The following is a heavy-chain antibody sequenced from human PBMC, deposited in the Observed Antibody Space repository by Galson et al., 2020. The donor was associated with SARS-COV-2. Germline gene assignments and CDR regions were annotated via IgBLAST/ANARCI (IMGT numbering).Heavy chain of an antibody. D-gene: IGHD5-18*01. J-gene: IGHJ2*01. CDR2: IYYSGST. CDR3: ARDQQDTAMARGWYFDL. CDR1: GGSISSGGYY. V-gene: IGHV4-31*03. Sequence: SETLSLTCTVSGGSISSGGYYWSWIRQHPGKGLEWIGYIYYSGSTYYNPSLKSRVTISVDTSKNQFSLKLSSVTAADTAVYYCARDQQDTAMARGWYFDLWGRGTLVTVSS.